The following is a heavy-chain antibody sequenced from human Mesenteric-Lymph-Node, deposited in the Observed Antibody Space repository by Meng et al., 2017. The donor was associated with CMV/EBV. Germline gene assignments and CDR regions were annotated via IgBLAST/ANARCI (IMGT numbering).Heavy chain of an antibody. Sequence: GESLKISCAASGFTFSSYSMNWVRQAPGKGLEWVSSISSSSSYIYYADSVKGRFTISRDNAKNTIYLQMNSLGAEDTAVYYCATGYINAYEYWDQGTLVTVSS. CDR3: ATGYINAYEY. D-gene: IGHD3-16*01. V-gene: IGHV3-21*01. CDR2: ISSSSSYI. CDR1: GFTFSSYS. J-gene: IGHJ4*02.